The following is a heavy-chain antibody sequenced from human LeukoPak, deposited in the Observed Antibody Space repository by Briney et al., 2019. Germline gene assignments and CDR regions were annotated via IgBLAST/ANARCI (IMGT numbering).Heavy chain of an antibody. Sequence: GESLKISCKGSGYSFTSYWTGWVRQMPGKGLEWMGIIYPGDSDTRYSPSFQGQVTISADKSISTAYLQWSSLKASDTAMYYCARQSYYGSGSYLYYFDYWAQGTLVTVSS. CDR3: ARQSYYGSGSYLYYFDY. CDR2: IYPGDSDT. V-gene: IGHV5-51*01. D-gene: IGHD3-10*01. CDR1: GYSFTSYW. J-gene: IGHJ4*02.